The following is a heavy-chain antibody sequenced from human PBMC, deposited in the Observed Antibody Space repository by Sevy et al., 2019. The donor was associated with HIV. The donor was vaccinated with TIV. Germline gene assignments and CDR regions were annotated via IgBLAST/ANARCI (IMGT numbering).Heavy chain of an antibody. CDR1: GGSISSGGYY. J-gene: IGHJ3*02. CDR2: IYYSGRT. CDR3: ARGYYDSSGYYYLDI. Sequence: SETLSLTCTVSGGSISSGGYYWSWIRQHPGKGLEWIGYIYYSGRTYYNPSLKSRVTISVDTSKNQFSLKLSSVTAADTAVYYCARGYYDSSGYYYLDIWGQGTMVNVSS. D-gene: IGHD3-22*01. V-gene: IGHV4-31*03.